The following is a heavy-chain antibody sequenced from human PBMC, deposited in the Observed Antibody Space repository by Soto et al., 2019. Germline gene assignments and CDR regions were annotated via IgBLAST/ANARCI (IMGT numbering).Heavy chain of an antibody. Sequence: QLLQSGGGLVQPGGSLTLSCAASGFTFGTTDMSWVRQAPGEGLEWVSTIDGSGGITYYADSVKGRFTISRDNSRNTVYLQMTSLRGDDTALYYCVKNSGWFNTWGQGALVNVSS. CDR3: VKNSGWFNT. CDR1: GFTFGTTD. CDR2: IDGSGGIT. J-gene: IGHJ5*02. D-gene: IGHD3-10*01. V-gene: IGHV3-23*01.